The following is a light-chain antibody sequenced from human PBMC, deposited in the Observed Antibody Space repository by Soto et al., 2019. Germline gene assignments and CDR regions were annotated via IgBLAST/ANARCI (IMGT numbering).Light chain of an antibody. V-gene: IGLV1-44*01. J-gene: IGLJ1*01. CDR2: SNN. Sequence: QSMLTHPPSASRNAGQRFTISFSGSISNFGSSTVNWYQQLPGTAPKLLIYSNNQRPSGVPDRFSGSKSGTSASLAISGLQSEDEADYYCASWDDSLNGLYVFSTGTKVTVL. CDR3: ASWDDSLNGLYV. CDR1: ISNFGSST.